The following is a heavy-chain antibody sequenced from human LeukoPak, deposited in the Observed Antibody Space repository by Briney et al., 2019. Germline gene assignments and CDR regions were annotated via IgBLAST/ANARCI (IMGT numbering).Heavy chain of an antibody. CDR2: INHSGST. Sequence: SETLSLTCAVYGGSFSGYYWSWIRQPPGKGLEWIGEINHSGSTNYNPSLKSRVTISVDTSKNQFSLKLSSVTAADTAVYYCARLIAVAGPDLWGQGTLVTVSS. J-gene: IGHJ5*02. CDR1: GGSFSGYY. CDR3: ARLIAVAGPDL. V-gene: IGHV4-34*01. D-gene: IGHD6-19*01.